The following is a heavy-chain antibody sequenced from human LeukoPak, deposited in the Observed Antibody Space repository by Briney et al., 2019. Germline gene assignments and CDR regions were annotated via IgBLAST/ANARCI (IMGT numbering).Heavy chain of an antibody. J-gene: IGHJ4*02. CDR2: ISGSGGST. Sequence: GGSLRLSCAASGFTFSSYGMSWVRQAPGKGLEWVSAISGSGGSTYYADSVKGRFTISRDNSKNTLYLQMNSLRAEDTAVYYRATGDYYDSSGYYFPGALDYWGQGTLVTVSS. CDR1: GFTFSSYG. D-gene: IGHD3-22*01. CDR3: ATGDYYDSSGYYFPGALDY. V-gene: IGHV3-23*01.